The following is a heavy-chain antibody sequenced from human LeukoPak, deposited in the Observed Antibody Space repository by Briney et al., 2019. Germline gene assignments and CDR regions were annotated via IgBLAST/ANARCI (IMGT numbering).Heavy chain of an antibody. CDR1: GGSITSSAFY. V-gene: IGHV4-39*01. D-gene: IGHD6-13*01. Sequence: SETLSLTCTVSGGSITSSAFYWGWIRQAPGKGLEWIGNIFHGGNTHYNPSLKSRVSISVDRSKNQVSLKLSSVTAADTAVYYCARQPAAAATVYWFDPWGQGTLVTVSS. J-gene: IGHJ5*02. CDR2: IFHGGNT. CDR3: ARQPAAAATVYWFDP.